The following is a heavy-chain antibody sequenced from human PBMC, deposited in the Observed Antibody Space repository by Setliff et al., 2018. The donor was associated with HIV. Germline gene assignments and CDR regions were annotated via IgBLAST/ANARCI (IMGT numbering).Heavy chain of an antibody. CDR3: ARVQRHSGWYEGNYFDY. J-gene: IGHJ4*02. D-gene: IGHD6-19*01. Sequence: GASVKVSCKASGYTFTTYGITWVRQAPGQGLEWMGIINPGGGNTRYAQRFQGRVSMTRDTSTSTVYMELSSLRSEDTAVYYCARVQRHSGWYEGNYFDYWGQGTLVTVSS. CDR1: GYTFTTYG. CDR2: INPGGGNT. V-gene: IGHV1-46*01.